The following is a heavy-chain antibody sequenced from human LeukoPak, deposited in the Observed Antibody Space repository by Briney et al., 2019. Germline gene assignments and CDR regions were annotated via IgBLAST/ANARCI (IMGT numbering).Heavy chain of an antibody. CDR3: AKVRAQFDYYFDY. D-gene: IGHD3-9*01. V-gene: IGHV3-23*01. CDR2: ISGSGGST. CDR1: GLTFSSYA. J-gene: IGHJ4*02. Sequence: GGSLRLSCAASGLTFSSYAMSWVRQAPGKGLEWVSAISGSGGSTCYADSVKGRFTISRDNSKNTLYLQMNSLRAEDTAVYYCAKVRAQFDYYFDYWGQGTLVTVSS.